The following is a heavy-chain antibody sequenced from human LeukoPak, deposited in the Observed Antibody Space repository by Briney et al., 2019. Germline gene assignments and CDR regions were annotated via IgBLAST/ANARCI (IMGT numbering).Heavy chain of an antibody. CDR1: GGSMNTYY. Sequence: SETLSLTCTVSGGSMNTYYWTWIRQPPGKGLEWIGHIHYSGSTDHNPSLKSRVTISVDTSKNQFSLRLSSVTAADTAVYYCARFGARRLVRGYYYYMDVWGKGTTVTVSS. CDR3: ARFGARRLVRGYYYYMDV. CDR2: IHYSGST. V-gene: IGHV4-59*01. J-gene: IGHJ6*03. D-gene: IGHD2-8*02.